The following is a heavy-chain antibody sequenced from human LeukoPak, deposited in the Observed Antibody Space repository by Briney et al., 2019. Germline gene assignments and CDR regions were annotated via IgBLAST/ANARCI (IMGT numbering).Heavy chain of an antibody. CDR2: IHYSGNT. J-gene: IGHJ4*02. V-gene: IGHV4-39*01. D-gene: IGHD3-22*01. CDR1: AGSVNSSPYY. CDR3: AKHEGSYFDKSGYTFEY. Sequence: SETLSLTCTVSAGSVNSSPYYWGWVRQPPGKGLEWLGSIHYSGNTYYNPSLKSRVTISVDTSRNQFSLKLSSVSAADRGIYYCAKHEGSYFDKSGYTFEYWGQGTLVTVSS.